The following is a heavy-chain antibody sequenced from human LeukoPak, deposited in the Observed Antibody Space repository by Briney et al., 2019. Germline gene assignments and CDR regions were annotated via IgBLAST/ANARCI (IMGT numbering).Heavy chain of an antibody. CDR1: GYTFTSYG. CDR3: ARSPNYYDSSGSPGAY. D-gene: IGHD3-22*01. Sequence: ASVKVSCKASGYTFTSYGISWVRQAPGQGLEWMGWISAYNGNTNYAQKLQGRVTMTTDTSTSTAYMELRSLRSDDTAVYYCARSPNYYDSSGSPGAYWGQGTLVTVSS. V-gene: IGHV1-18*01. J-gene: IGHJ4*02. CDR2: ISAYNGNT.